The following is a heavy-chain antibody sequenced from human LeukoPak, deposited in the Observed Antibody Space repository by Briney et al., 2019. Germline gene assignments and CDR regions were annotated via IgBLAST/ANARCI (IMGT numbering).Heavy chain of an antibody. Sequence: GSLRLSCTTSGFTFSSYWMHWVRQAPGKGLVWVSRINLDGSSTNYADSVKGRFTISRDNAKNTLYLQMNSLRAEDTALYYCARDPIGYSYIDYWGQGTLVTVSS. J-gene: IGHJ4*02. V-gene: IGHV3-74*01. CDR1: GFTFSSYW. D-gene: IGHD5-18*01. CDR2: INLDGSST. CDR3: ARDPIGYSYIDY.